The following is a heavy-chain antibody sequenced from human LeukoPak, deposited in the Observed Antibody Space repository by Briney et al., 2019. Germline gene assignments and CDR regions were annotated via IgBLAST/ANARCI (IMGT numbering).Heavy chain of an antibody. CDR2: ISSSGTTT. Sequence: GGSLRLSCAASGFTFTNYEMNWVCQAPGKGLECVSYISSSGTTTYYADSMKGRFTISRDNAKNSLFLQMNNLRAEGTAVYYCARHGTTTYFGQGTLVTVSS. CDR3: ARHGTTTY. J-gene: IGHJ4*02. V-gene: IGHV3-48*03. D-gene: IGHD1-1*01. CDR1: GFTFTNYE.